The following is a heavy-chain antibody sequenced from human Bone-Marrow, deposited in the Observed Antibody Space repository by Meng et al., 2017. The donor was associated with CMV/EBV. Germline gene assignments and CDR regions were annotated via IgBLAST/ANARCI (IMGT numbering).Heavy chain of an antibody. D-gene: IGHD1-26*01. CDR1: GFPFSTSA. J-gene: IGHJ4*02. Sequence: PGFPFSTSAMGWFRKAAGKGLAWVTGISASAGSTYYATSVKGRFIISRDNSKNTLYLQMNSLRAEDTAVYHCARRKDSGSYSYFDYWGQGTLVTVSS. CDR2: ISASAGST. V-gene: IGHV3-23*01. CDR3: ARRKDSGSYSYFDY.